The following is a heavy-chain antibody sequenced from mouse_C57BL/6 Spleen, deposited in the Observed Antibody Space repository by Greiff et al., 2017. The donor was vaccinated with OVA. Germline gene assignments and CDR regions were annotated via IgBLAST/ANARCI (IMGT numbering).Heavy chain of an antibody. V-gene: IGHV1-26*01. CDR3: ARGDYGSSYAD. CDR1: GYTFTDYY. Sequence: EVQLQQSGPELVKPGASVKISCKASGYTFTDYYMNWVKQSHGKSLEWIGDINPNNGGTSYNQKFKGKATLTVDKSSSTAYMELRSLTSEDSAVYYCARGDYGSSYADWGQGTTLTVSS. D-gene: IGHD1-1*01. J-gene: IGHJ2*01. CDR2: INPNNGGT.